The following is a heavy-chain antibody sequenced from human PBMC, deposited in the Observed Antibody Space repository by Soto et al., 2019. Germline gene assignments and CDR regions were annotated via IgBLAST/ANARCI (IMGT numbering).Heavy chain of an antibody. V-gene: IGHV4-59*08. Sequence: SETLSLTCPVSGGSISSYFWSWIRQPPGKGLEWIGYIYYTGNTNYNPSLKSRVTISLDTPKNQFSLKLSSVTAADTAVYYCARRYGPGFDYWGQGTLVTVSS. D-gene: IGHD4-17*01. CDR3: ARRYGPGFDY. CDR2: IYYTGNT. CDR1: GGSISSYF. J-gene: IGHJ4*02.